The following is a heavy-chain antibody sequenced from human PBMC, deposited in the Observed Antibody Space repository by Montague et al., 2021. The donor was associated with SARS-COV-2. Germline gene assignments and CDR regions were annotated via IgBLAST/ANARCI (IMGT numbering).Heavy chain of an antibody. CDR1: GGSIITGSNFY. V-gene: IGHV4-61*02. Sequence: TLSLTCAVSGGSIITGSNFYWGWIRQSAGKGLEWIGRIHSSGGTNYNPSLKSRLTMSVDSSANQFSLKLTSVTAADTAVSYCARDYYDSTGLNWCDPWGQGLLVTVSS. CDR2: IHSSGGT. J-gene: IGHJ5*02. D-gene: IGHD3-22*01. CDR3: ARDYYDSTGLNWCDP.